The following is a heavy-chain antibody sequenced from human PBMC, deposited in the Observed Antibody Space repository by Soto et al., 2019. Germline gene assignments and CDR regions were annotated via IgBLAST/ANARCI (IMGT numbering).Heavy chain of an antibody. CDR3: AKDRSHDYGDYGCWFDP. Sequence: GGSLRLSCAASGFTFSSYGMHWVRQTPGKGLEWVAVISYDGSNKYYADSVKGRFTISRDNSKNTLYLQMNSLRAEDTAVYYCAKDRSHDYGDYGCWFDPWGQGTLVTVSS. V-gene: IGHV3-30*18. CDR1: GFTFSSYG. J-gene: IGHJ5*02. CDR2: ISYDGSNK. D-gene: IGHD4-17*01.